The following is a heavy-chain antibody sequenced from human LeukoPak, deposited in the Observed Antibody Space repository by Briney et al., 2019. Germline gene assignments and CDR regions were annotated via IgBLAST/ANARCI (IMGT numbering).Heavy chain of an antibody. CDR3: ARSGYSSGWTRFDY. Sequence: PGGTLRLSCEASGFTFSSYGMSWVRQAPGKGLEWIGEINHSGSTNYNPSLKSRVTISVDTSKNQFSLKLSSVTAADTAVYYCARSGYSSGWTRFDYWGQGTLVTVSS. CDR2: INHSGST. J-gene: IGHJ4*02. V-gene: IGHV4-34*01. CDR1: GFTFSSYG. D-gene: IGHD6-19*01.